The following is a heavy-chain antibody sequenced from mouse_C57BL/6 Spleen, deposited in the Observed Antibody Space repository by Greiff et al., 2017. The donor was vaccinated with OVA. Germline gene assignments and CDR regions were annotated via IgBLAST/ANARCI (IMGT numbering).Heavy chain of an antibody. D-gene: IGHD1-1*01. CDR1: GFNIKDYY. CDR3: TTLYCDSSPDY. Sequence: EVMLVESGAELVRPGASVKLSCTASGFNIKDYYMHWVKQRPEQGLEWIGRIAPEDGDTEYAPKFQGKATLTADTSSTTAYLQLSSLTSEDTAVYYCTTLYCDSSPDYWGQGTTLTVSS. J-gene: IGHJ2*01. V-gene: IGHV14-1*01. CDR2: IAPEDGDT.